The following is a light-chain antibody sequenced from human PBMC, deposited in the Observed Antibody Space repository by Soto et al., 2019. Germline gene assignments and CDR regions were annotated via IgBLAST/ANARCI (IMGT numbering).Light chain of an antibody. CDR2: NVT. CDR1: SSDVGSYDY. CDR3: CSYTSSATYV. V-gene: IGLV2-11*01. J-gene: IGLJ1*01. Sequence: QSALIQPPSVSGSPGQSVTISCTGTSSDVGSYDYVSWYQQHPGTVPKPMIYNVTTQPSGVPDRFSGSRSGNSASMTISGLQAEDEADYSSCSYTSSATYVFATGTKLTVL.